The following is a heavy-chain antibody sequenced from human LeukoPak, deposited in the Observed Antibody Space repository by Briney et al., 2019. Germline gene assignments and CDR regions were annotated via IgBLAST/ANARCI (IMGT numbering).Heavy chain of an antibody. Sequence: SETLSLTCTVSGGSISSSSYYWGWIRQPPGKGLEWIGSIYYSGSTYYNPPLKSRVTISVDTSKNQFSLKLSSVTAADTAVYYCARWWVAAAFDYWGQGTLVTVSS. CDR3: ARWWVAAAFDY. CDR2: IYYSGST. J-gene: IGHJ4*02. D-gene: IGHD6-13*01. CDR1: GGSISSSSYY. V-gene: IGHV4-39*01.